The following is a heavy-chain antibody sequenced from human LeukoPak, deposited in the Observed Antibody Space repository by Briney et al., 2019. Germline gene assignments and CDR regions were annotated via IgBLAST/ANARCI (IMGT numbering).Heavy chain of an antibody. CDR1: GFTFSSYS. D-gene: IGHD3-10*01. V-gene: IGHV3-21*01. CDR3: ATPRDTNAFDI. CDR2: ISSSSSYI. J-gene: IGHJ3*02. Sequence: GGSLRLSCAASGFTFSSYSMNWVRQAPGKGLEWVSSISSSSSYIYYEDSVKGRFTISRDNAKNSLYLQMNSLRAEDTAVYYCATPRDTNAFDIWGQGTMVTVSS.